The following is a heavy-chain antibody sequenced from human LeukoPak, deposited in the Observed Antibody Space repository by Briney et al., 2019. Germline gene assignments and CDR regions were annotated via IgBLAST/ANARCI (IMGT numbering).Heavy chain of an antibody. J-gene: IGHJ2*01. D-gene: IGHD6-13*01. V-gene: IGHV4-61*02. Sequence: SQTLSLTCSVSGGSISSGGYYWSWIRQPAGKGLEWIGRISSSGDTKYNPSLESRVSISVDTSKNQFSLKLSSVTAADTAVYYCATLRPGIAAAIGRGPYWFFDLWGPGSLVTVSS. CDR3: ATLRPGIAAAIGRGPYWFFDL. CDR2: ISSSGDT. CDR1: GGSISSGGYY.